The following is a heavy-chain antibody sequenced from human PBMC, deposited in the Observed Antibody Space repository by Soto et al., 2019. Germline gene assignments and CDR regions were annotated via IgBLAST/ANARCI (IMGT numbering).Heavy chain of an antibody. Sequence: QLVESGGGLVQPGGSLRLSCAASGFTFSLYPMNWVRQAPGKGLEWLSYISTSNTTIYYADSVKGRFTISRDNAKDSLDLQMNGLRDDDTAVYYCARVGRGFCSSARCYTDGFDLWGQGTVVTVST. J-gene: IGHJ3*01. D-gene: IGHD2-2*01. CDR2: ISTSNTTI. CDR1: GFTFSLYP. CDR3: ARVGRGFCSSARCYTDGFDL. V-gene: IGHV3-48*02.